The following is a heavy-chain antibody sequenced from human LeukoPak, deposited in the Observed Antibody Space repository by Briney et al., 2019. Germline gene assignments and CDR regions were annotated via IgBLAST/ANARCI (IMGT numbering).Heavy chain of an antibody. D-gene: IGHD3-3*01. Sequence: GGSLRLSCAASGFPFSDHYMDWVRQAPGKGLEWVGRIRDKANTYSTEYAASVHGRFIISRNDSKNSLFLQMNSLQADDTAVYDCVRVSFDDDFRSGSFYFDYWGQGALVTVSS. CDR1: GFPFSDHY. CDR2: IRDKANTYST. CDR3: VRVSFDDDFRSGSFYFDY. V-gene: IGHV3-72*01. J-gene: IGHJ4*02.